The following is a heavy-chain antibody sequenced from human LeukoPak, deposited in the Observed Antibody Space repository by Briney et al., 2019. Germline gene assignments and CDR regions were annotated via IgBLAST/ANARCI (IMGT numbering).Heavy chain of an antibody. CDR1: GGSISSGGYY. D-gene: IGHD3-16*02. CDR2: IYYSGGT. V-gene: IGHV4-31*03. Sequence: SQTLSLTCTVSGGSISSGGYYWSWIRQHPGKGLEWIGYIYYSGGTYYNPSLKSRVTISVDTSKNQFSLKLSSVTAADTAVYYCASTSRQDYVWGSYRPTPPYCFDYWGQGTLVTVSS. J-gene: IGHJ4*02. CDR3: ASTSRQDYVWGSYRPTPPYCFDY.